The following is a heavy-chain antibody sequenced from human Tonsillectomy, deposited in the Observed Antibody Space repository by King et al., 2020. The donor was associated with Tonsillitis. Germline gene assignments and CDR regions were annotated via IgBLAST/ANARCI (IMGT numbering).Heavy chain of an antibody. CDR1: GFTFSSYA. CDR2: ISGSGGST. Sequence: VQLVQSGGGLVQPGGSLRLSCAASGFTFSSYAMSWVRQAPGKGLEWVSGISGSGGSTYYADSVKGRFTISRDKSKNTLYLQMNSLRDEDTAVYYCSKSGLDGSGTWQYYYGMDVWGQGTTVTVSS. CDR3: SKSGLDGSGTWQYYYGMDV. D-gene: IGHD3-10*01. V-gene: IGHV3-23*04. J-gene: IGHJ6*02.